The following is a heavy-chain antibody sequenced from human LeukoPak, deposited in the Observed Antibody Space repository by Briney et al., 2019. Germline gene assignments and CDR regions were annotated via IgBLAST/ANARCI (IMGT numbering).Heavy chain of an antibody. CDR1: GYTFAKYA. CDR2: INAGNGNT. J-gene: IGHJ6*02. Sequence: SVKVSCTASGYTFAKYAIHWVRQAPGQRLEWMGWINAGNGNTRYSQKFQGGVTITRDTSASTAYMELSSLRSEDTAVYYCARSILVVPVASHYNYGVDVWGQGTTVTVSS. V-gene: IGHV1-3*01. CDR3: ARSILVVPVASHYNYGVDV. D-gene: IGHD2-2*01.